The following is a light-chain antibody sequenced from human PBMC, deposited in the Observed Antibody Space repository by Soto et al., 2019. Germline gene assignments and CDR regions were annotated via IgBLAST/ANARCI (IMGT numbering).Light chain of an antibody. Sequence: EIVLTQSPGXLSLSPGERATLSCRASQSVSSSYLAWYQQKPGQAPRLLIYGASSRATGIPDRFSGSGSGTDFTLTISRLEPEDFAVYYCQQYGSSPSFGQXTRLEIK. CDR1: QSVSSSY. J-gene: IGKJ5*01. CDR3: QQYGSSPS. V-gene: IGKV3-20*01. CDR2: GAS.